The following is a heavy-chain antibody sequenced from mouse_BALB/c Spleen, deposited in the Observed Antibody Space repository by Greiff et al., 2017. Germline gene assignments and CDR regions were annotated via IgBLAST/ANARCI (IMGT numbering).Heavy chain of an antibody. D-gene: IGHD2-3*01. Sequence: VQLKESGPGLVKPSQSLSLTCTVTGYSITSDYAWNWIRQFPGNKLEWMGYISYSGSTSYNPSLQSRISITRDTSKNQFFLQLNSVTTEDTATYYCARWGYDGYYEAWFAYWGQGTLVTVSA. CDR2: ISYSGST. J-gene: IGHJ3*01. CDR3: ARWGYDGYYEAWFAY. V-gene: IGHV3-2*02. CDR1: GYSITSDYA.